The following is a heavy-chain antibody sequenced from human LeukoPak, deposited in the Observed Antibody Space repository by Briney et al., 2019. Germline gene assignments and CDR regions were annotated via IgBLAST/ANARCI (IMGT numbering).Heavy chain of an antibody. V-gene: IGHV4-34*01. CDR2: INHSGST. CDR1: GGSFSGYY. J-gene: IGHJ5*02. D-gene: IGHD3-3*01. Sequence: SETLPLTCAVYGGSFSGYYWSWIRQPPGKGLEWIGEINHSGSTNYNPSLKSRVTISVDTSKNQFSLKLSSVTAADTAVYYCARLLRFFNWFDPWGQGTLVTVSS. CDR3: ARLLRFFNWFDP.